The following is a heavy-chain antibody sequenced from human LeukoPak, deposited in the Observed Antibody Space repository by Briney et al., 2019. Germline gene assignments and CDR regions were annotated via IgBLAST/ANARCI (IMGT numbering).Heavy chain of an antibody. CDR3: TKGLWAGVSAARD. V-gene: IGHV3-30*14. D-gene: IGHD2-8*01. J-gene: IGHJ4*02. CDR2: ISYDGTDK. CDR1: GFIFSNYA. Sequence: GGSLRLSCAASGFIFSNYAMHRVRQPPGKGLECVAVISYDGTDKHYADSVKGRFTISRDNSQNTLYLQMNSLRAEDTAVYYCTKGLWAGVSAARDWGQGALVTVSS.